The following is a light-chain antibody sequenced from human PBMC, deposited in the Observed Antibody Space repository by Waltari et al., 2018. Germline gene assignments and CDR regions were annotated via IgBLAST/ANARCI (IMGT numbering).Light chain of an antibody. CDR2: GTS. V-gene: IGKV3D-15*01. Sequence: DIALTQSPATLSLSPGESATLSCRASNSVRSTFAWFQQKPGQPPRLLIYGTSTRATGIPARFSGSGSGTEFSLTISSLQPEDFATYYCQQYDHWPWTFGQGTRVEAK. CDR1: NSVRST. CDR3: QQYDHWPWT. J-gene: IGKJ1*01.